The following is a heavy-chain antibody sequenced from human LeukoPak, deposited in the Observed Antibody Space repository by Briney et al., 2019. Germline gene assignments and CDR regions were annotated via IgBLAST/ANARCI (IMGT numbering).Heavy chain of an antibody. J-gene: IGHJ5*02. D-gene: IGHD6-19*01. CDR3: AKGSGSGWYGWFAP. V-gene: IGHV3-66*02. CDR1: GFTVSGNY. Sequence: GGSLRLSCAASGFTVSGNYMSWVRQFPGKGLEWVSVIYSGGTTNYADSVKGRFTISRDYSKNTLYLQMNSLRPEDTAVYYCAKGSGSGWYGWFAPWGQGTLVTVSS. CDR2: IYSGGTT.